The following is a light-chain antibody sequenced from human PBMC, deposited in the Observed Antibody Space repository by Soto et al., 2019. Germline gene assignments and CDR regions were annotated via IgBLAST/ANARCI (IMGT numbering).Light chain of an antibody. CDR2: GSS. CDR1: ENVGTN. J-gene: IGKJ4*01. Sequence: IVMTQSPATLSVSPGEGVTLSCRASENVGTNLAWYQQKPGQAPRLLIYGSSTRATGIPATFSGSGSGTEFTLTISSLQAADSAIYYCQQYNNCGLSFGGGTKVEIK. CDR3: QQYNNCGLS. V-gene: IGKV3D-15*01.